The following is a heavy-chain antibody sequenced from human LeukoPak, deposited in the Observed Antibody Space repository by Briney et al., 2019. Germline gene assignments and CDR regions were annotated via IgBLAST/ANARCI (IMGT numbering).Heavy chain of an antibody. D-gene: IGHD1-1*01. CDR2: IRQDGGEK. Sequence: PGGSLRLSXAVSGFTFTDYWMNWVRQAPGKGLEWVASIRQDGGEKYYVDSVKGRFTISRDNTKNSLYLQMSALRAEDTAVYYCARDGTAAGLYFDLWGQGTLVTVSS. J-gene: IGHJ4*01. CDR3: ARDGTAAGLYFDL. V-gene: IGHV3-7*01. CDR1: GFTFTDYW.